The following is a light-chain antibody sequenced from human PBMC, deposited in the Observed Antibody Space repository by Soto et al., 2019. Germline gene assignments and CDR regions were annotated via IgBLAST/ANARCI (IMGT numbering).Light chain of an antibody. Sequence: DIQMTQSPSTLSGSVGDRVTITCRASQTISSWLAWYQQKPGKAPKLLIYKASTLKSGVPSRFSGSGSRTEFTLTISSLHPDDFATYYCQHYNSYSEAFGQGTKVELK. J-gene: IGKJ1*01. CDR2: KAS. CDR1: QTISSW. V-gene: IGKV1-5*03. CDR3: QHYNSYSEA.